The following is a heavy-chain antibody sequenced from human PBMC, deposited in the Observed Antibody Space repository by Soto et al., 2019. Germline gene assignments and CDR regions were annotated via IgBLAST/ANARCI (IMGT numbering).Heavy chain of an antibody. Sequence: SETLSLTCAVYGGSFSVYYWSWIRHPPGKGLEWIGEINHSGSTNYNPSLKSRVTISVDTSKNQFSLKLSSVTAADTAVYYCARGSSGYYTRGPLGYWGQGTLVTVSS. V-gene: IGHV4-34*01. D-gene: IGHD3-3*01. CDR3: ARGSSGYYTRGPLGY. J-gene: IGHJ4*02. CDR2: INHSGST. CDR1: GGSFSVYY.